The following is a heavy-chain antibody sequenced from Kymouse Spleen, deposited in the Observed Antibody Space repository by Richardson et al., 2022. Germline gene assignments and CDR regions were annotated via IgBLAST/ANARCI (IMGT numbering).Heavy chain of an antibody. D-gene: IGHD1-26*01. J-gene: IGHJ4*02. V-gene: IGHV3-30*18. CDR1: GFTFSSYG. CDR3: AKDMGATTFFDY. Sequence: QVQLVESGGGVVQPGRSLRLSCAASGFTFSSYGMHWVRQAPGKGLEWVAVISYDGSNKYYADSVKGRFTISRDNSKNTLYLQMNSLRAEDTAVYYCAKDMGATTFFDYWGQGTLVTVSS. CDR2: ISYDGSNK.